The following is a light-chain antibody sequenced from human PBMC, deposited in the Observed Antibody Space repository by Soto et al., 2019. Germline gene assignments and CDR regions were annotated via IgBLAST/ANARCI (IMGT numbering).Light chain of an antibody. CDR3: CSYTSISTGVL. Sequence: QSALTQPPSASGSPGQSVAISCTGTSSDVGGYNYVSWYQQHPGKAPKLMIYEVNKRPSGVSHRFSGSKSGNTASLTISGLQAEDEADYYCCSYTSISTGVLFGGGTKLTVL. J-gene: IGLJ2*01. V-gene: IGLV2-14*01. CDR2: EVN. CDR1: SSDVGGYNY.